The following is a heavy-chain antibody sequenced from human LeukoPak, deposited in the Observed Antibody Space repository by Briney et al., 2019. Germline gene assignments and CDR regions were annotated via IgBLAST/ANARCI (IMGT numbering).Heavy chain of an antibody. CDR3: ARGQGIIAVALDV. Sequence: ASVKVSCKASGGTFSSYAISWVRQAPGQGLEWMGRIISIFGTANYAQKFQGRVTITTDESTSTAYMELSSLRSEDTAVYYCARGQGIIAVALDVWGKGTTVTVSS. J-gene: IGHJ6*04. CDR1: GGTFSSYA. CDR2: IISIFGTA. D-gene: IGHD6-19*01. V-gene: IGHV1-69*05.